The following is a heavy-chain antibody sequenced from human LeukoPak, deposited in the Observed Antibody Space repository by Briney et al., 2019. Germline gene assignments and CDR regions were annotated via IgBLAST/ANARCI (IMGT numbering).Heavy chain of an antibody. CDR3: AVGYDWGDDAFDI. V-gene: IGHV3-74*01. Sequence: GGSLRLSCAASGFTFSSYWMHWVRQAPGKGLVWVSRINSDGSSTSYADSVKGRFTISRDNAKNTLYLQMNSLRAEDTAVYYCAVGYDWGDDAFDIWVQGTMVTVSS. D-gene: IGHD5-12*01. CDR2: INSDGSST. CDR1: GFTFSSYW. J-gene: IGHJ3*02.